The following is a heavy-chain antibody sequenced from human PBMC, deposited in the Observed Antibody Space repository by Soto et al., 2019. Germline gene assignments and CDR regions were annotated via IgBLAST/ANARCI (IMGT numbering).Heavy chain of an antibody. CDR1: GFTFSNYG. CDR2: IYYDGSNK. Sequence: QVQLVESGGGVMKPGRSLRLSCAASGFTFSNYGMHWVRQAPGKGLEGVAVIYYDGSNKYYADSVKGRFTISRDNSKNTLYLQMNGVRAEDKAVFYCARSQYSSSWYPFDYWGQGTLVTVSS. D-gene: IGHD6-13*01. V-gene: IGHV3-33*01. CDR3: ARSQYSSSWYPFDY. J-gene: IGHJ4*02.